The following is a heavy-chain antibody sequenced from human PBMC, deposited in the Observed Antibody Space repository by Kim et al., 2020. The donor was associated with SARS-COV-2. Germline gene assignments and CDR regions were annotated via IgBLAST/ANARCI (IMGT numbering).Heavy chain of an antibody. V-gene: IGHV5-10-1*01. J-gene: IGHJ6*02. CDR2: VDPVISYV. D-gene: IGHD5-12*01. CDR1: GYNFNDYR. Sequence: GESLKISCKPSGYNFNDYRITWVRQMPGKGLEWVGSVDPVISYVKYSPSFQGHVTISADKSIDTAYLQWSSLKASDTAIYYCARARYSLYYGIDVWGPGTTVTVSS. CDR3: ARARYSLYYGIDV.